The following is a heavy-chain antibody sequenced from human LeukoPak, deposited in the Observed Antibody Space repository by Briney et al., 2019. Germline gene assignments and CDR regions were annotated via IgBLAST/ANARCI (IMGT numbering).Heavy chain of an antibody. CDR2: IYYSGST. CDR1: GGSISSYY. D-gene: IGHD2-2*01. V-gene: IGHV4-59*01. CDR3: ARDRGLSCSSTSCRYYYGMDV. J-gene: IGHJ6*02. Sequence: SETLSLTCTVSGGSISSYYWSWIRQPPGTGLEWIGYIYYSGSTNYNPSLKSRVTISVDTSKNQFSLKLSSVTAADTAVYYCARDRGLSCSSTSCRYYYGMDVWGQGILVTVSS.